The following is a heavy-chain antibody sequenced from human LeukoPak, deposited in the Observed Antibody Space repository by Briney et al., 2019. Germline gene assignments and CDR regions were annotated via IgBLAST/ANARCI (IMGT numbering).Heavy chain of an antibody. Sequence: PSGTLSLTCTVSGGSISSGGNYWSWLRQLPGKGLEWIGYIYYVGNTNYNPSLKSRLSMSVDTSNNQFSLRLTSVTAADTAVYYCARVEVIGSTRYFDYWGQGAMVSVSS. V-gene: IGHV4-31*03. CDR1: GGSISSGGNY. CDR2: IYYVGNT. CDR3: ARVEVIGSTRYFDY. J-gene: IGHJ4*02. D-gene: IGHD3-16*02.